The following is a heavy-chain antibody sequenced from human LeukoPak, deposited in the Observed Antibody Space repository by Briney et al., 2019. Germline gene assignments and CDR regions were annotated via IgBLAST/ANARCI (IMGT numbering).Heavy chain of an antibody. J-gene: IGHJ4*02. V-gene: IGHV3-48*03. CDR3: ARAIRSDY. CDR2: ISSGGSTI. CDR1: GFTFNYYW. Sequence: PGGSLRLSCAASGFTFNYYWMNWVRQAPGKGLEWVSYISSGGSTIYYADSVKGRFTISRDNAKNSLYLQMNSLRAEDTAVYYCARAIRSDYWGQGTLVTVSS. D-gene: IGHD4-17*01.